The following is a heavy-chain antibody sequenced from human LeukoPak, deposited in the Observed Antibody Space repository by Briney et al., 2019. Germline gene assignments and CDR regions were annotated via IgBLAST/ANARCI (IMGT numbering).Heavy chain of an antibody. CDR3: AEARSRGSYYWFDP. CDR2: ISSSSSYI. D-gene: IGHD1-26*01. V-gene: IGHV3-21*01. J-gene: IGHJ5*02. Sequence: GGSLRLSCAASGFTFSSYSMNWVRQAPGKGLEWVSSISSSSSYIYYADSVKGRFTISRDNAKNSLYLQMNSLRAEDTAVYYCAEARSRGSYYWFDPWGQGTLVTVSS. CDR1: GFTFSSYS.